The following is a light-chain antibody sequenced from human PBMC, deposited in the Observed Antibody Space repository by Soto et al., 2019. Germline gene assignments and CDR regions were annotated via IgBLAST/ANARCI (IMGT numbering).Light chain of an antibody. CDR3: QQYNNWPWM. Sequence: EIVLTQSPATLSVSPGERATLSCRASQSVSNNYLAWYQQKPGQAPRLLIYGASKRATGFPARFSVSGSGTDFTLTISSLQSEDFAVYSCQQYNNWPWMFGQGTKVDIK. CDR1: QSVSNN. J-gene: IGKJ1*01. CDR2: GAS. V-gene: IGKV3-15*01.